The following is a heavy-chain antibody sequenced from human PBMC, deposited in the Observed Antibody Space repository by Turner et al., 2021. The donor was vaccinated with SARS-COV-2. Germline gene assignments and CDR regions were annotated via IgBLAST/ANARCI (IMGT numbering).Heavy chain of an antibody. D-gene: IGHD2-2*01. J-gene: IGHJ4*02. CDR1: GGSFSGYY. Sequence: QVHLQQWGAGLLKPSETLSLTCAVYGGSFSGYYWTWIRQPPGKGLEWIGEIHPSGSTNYNPSLKSRVTISQDTSKSQFSLNLSSVTAADTAVYHCSRGDDSRKSGQLWGQGTLVTVSS. V-gene: IGHV4-34*01. CDR3: SRGDDSRKSGQL. CDR2: IHPSGST.